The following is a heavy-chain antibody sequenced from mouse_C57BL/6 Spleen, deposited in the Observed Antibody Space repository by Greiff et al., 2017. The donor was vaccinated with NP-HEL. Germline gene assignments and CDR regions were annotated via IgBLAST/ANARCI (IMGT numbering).Heavy chain of an antibody. CDR1: GFTFSDYG. CDR3: ARGVWLLRNAMDY. J-gene: IGHJ4*01. CDR2: ISSGSSTI. D-gene: IGHD2-3*01. Sequence: EVQGVESGGGLVKPGGSLKLSCAASGFTFSDYGMHWVRQAPEKGLEWVAYISSGSSTIYYADTVKGRFTISRDNAKNTLCLQMTSLRSADTAMYYGARGVWLLRNAMDYWGQGTSVTVSS. V-gene: IGHV5-17*01.